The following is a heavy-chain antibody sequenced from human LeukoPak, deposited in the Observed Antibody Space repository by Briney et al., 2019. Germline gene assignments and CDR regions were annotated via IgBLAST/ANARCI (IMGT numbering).Heavy chain of an antibody. CDR2: LSGSGSST. V-gene: IGHV3-23*01. CDR3: AKERDYGPADY. J-gene: IGHJ4*02. D-gene: IGHD4/OR15-4a*01. CDR1: GFTFSSYV. Sequence: PGGSLRLSCETAGFTFSSYVMHWVRRTPGKGLEWVSGLSGSGSSTDYADSVKGRFTVSRDNSENTLFLQMNSLRAEDTAIYYCAKERDYGPADYWGQGTLVTVSS.